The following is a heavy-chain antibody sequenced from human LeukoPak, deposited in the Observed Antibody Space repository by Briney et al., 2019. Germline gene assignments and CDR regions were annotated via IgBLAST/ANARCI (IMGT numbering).Heavy chain of an antibody. CDR3: ARAPGGNSRLDY. Sequence: SETLSLTCTVSGGSISSGGYYWSWVRQHPGKGLEWIGHIPYSGSTYYNPSLESRVVMSIDVSQNQFSLMVSSLTAADTAVYYCARAPGGNSRLDYWGQGTLVTVSS. D-gene: IGHD4-23*01. J-gene: IGHJ4*02. CDR2: IPYSGST. V-gene: IGHV4-31*03. CDR1: GGSISSGGYY.